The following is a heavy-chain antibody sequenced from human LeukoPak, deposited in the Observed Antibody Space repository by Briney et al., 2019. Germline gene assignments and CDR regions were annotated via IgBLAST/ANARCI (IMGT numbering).Heavy chain of an antibody. D-gene: IGHD1-26*01. J-gene: IGHJ4*02. Sequence: SETLSLTCSVSGSSISSGDYYWTWIRQHPGKGLEWIGYIHYTGNTYYNPSLKSRLTISVDTSKNEFSLKLSSVTAADTAVYYCARAEAGVGGEYYFDYWGQGTLVTVSS. CDR3: ARAEAGVGGEYYFDY. CDR1: GSSISSGDYY. V-gene: IGHV4-31*03. CDR2: IHYTGNT.